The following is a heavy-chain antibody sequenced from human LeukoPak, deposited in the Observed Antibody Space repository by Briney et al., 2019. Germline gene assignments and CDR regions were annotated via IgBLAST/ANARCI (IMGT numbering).Heavy chain of an antibody. CDR2: ISYDGSNK. D-gene: IGHD4-23*01. CDR1: GFTFNSYA. V-gene: IGHV3-30-3*01. Sequence: GSLRLSCAASGFTFNSYAMHWVRQAPGKGLEWVAVISYDGSNKYYADSVKGRFTIPRDNSKNTVYLQMNSLRAEDTAVYYCARDEEYGGNSVDYWGQGTLVTVSS. J-gene: IGHJ4*02. CDR3: ARDEEYGGNSVDY.